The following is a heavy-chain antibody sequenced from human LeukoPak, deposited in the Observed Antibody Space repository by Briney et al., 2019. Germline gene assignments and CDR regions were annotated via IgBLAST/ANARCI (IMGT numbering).Heavy chain of an antibody. CDR2: IKEDGNEN. V-gene: IGHV3-7*03. D-gene: IGHD6-19*01. J-gene: IGHJ3*02. CDR1: GFTFTRSW. Sequence: GGSLRLSCAASGFTFTRSWMTWVRQAPGKGLEWVAKIKEDGNENYYADSLKGRFTISRDNAKNSLSLQMNSLRADDTALYYCARATGSGWYSAFDIWGQGTMVTVSS. CDR3: ARATGSGWYSAFDI.